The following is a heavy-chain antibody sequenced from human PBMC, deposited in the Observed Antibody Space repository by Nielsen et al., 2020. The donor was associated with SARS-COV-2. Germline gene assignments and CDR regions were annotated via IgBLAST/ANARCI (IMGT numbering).Heavy chain of an antibody. CDR1: GFTFSGYD. CDR3: ARGDLVVVPSPLLGLGPIFSSFCLDV. CDR2: VYHSGAT. D-gene: IGHD2-2*02. Sequence: GSLRLSCAASGFTFSGYDLHWVRQAPGKGLEWIGGVYHSGATNYNPSLRSRVTLSMDKSRNQFSLRLTSVSAADTAVYFCARGDLVVVPSPLLGLGPIFSSFCLDVWGKGTTVIVSS. J-gene: IGHJ6*04. V-gene: IGHV4-34*01.